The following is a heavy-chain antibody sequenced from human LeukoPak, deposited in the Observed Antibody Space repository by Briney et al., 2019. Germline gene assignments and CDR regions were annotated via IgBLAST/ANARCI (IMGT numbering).Heavy chain of an antibody. V-gene: IGHV3-30*18. D-gene: IGHD3-10*01. CDR2: ISYDGSNK. CDR3: AKGYAVNYYGSGSYSEYFQH. Sequence: GRSLRLSCAASGFTFSSYGMHWVRQAPGKGLEWVAVISYDGSNKYYADSVKGRFTISRDNSKNTLYLQMNSLRAEDTVVYYCAKGYAVNYYGSGSYSEYFQHWGQGTLVTVSS. J-gene: IGHJ1*01. CDR1: GFTFSSYG.